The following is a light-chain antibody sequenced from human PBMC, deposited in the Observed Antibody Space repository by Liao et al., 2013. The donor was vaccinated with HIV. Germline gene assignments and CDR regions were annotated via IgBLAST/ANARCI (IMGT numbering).Light chain of an antibody. CDR3: QAWDSSTGV. Sequence: SYELTQPPSVSVAPGKTARITCGGNNIGSKSVHWYQQKPGQAPVLVIYQDVKRPSGIPERFSGSNSGNTATLTISGTQPMDEADYYCQAWDSSTGVFGGGTQLTVL. CDR2: QDV. V-gene: IGLV3-21*01. CDR1: NIGSKS. J-gene: IGLJ3*02.